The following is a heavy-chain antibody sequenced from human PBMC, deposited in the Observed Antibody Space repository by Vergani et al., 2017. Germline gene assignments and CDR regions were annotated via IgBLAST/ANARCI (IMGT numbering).Heavy chain of an antibody. V-gene: IGHV1-69-2*01. CDR3: ATPQTVTTGGMEV. CDR1: GYTFTDHY. D-gene: IGHD4-17*01. CDR2: VDPEDGET. Sequence: EVQLVQSGAEVKKPGATMTVSCKVSGYTFTDHYMHWVKQAPGKGLEWMGLVDPEDGETIYAEKFKGRVTIAAYTSTDTAHLELSSLRSEDTAVYYCATPQTVTTGGMEVWGQGTTVIVSS. J-gene: IGHJ6*02.